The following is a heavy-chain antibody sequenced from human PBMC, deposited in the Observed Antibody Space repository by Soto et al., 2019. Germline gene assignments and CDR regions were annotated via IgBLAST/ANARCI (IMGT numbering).Heavy chain of an antibody. Sequence: PSETLSLTCTVSGGFSSIYYWTWIRHPPGEELEWIGFVYYGGITNYNPSLESRVTISVDTSEDQFSLKLNSVTAADTAVYYCARGRSYCGGDCYSDYFDYWGQGSPVTVSS. CDR3: ARGRSYCGGDCYSDYFDY. J-gene: IGHJ4*02. V-gene: IGHV4-59*01. D-gene: IGHD2-21*02. CDR1: GGFSSIYY. CDR2: VYYGGIT.